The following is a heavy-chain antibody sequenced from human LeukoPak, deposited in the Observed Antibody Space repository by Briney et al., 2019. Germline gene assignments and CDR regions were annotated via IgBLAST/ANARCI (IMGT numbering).Heavy chain of an antibody. J-gene: IGHJ4*02. V-gene: IGHV3-53*01. CDR3: AREGYGGNSGRDY. CDR1: GFTVSSNY. Sequence: GGSLRLSCAASGFTVSSNYMSWVRQAPGKGLEWVSVIYSGGSTYYADSVKGRFTISRDNSKNTLYLQMNSLRAEDTAVYYCAREGYGGNSGRDYWGQRTLVTVSS. CDR2: IYSGGST. D-gene: IGHD4-23*01.